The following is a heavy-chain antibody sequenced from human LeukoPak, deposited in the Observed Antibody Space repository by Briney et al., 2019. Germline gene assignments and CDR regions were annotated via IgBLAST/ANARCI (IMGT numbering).Heavy chain of an antibody. CDR1: GFTFSSYA. Sequence: PGGSLRLSCAASGFTFSSYAMRWVRQAPWKGLEWVSGISSGGRTHYADSVKGRFTISRDNSKDTLYLQMNSLRAEDTALYYCAKSFDSSGYSHFDSWGQGTLVTVSS. D-gene: IGHD3-22*01. CDR2: ISSGGRT. V-gene: IGHV3-23*01. J-gene: IGHJ4*02. CDR3: AKSFDSSGYSHFDS.